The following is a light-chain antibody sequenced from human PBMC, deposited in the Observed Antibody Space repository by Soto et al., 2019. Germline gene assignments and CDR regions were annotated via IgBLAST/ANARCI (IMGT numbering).Light chain of an antibody. V-gene: IGKV1-5*03. CDR2: MAS. Sequence: DIQMTQSPSTLSASVGDRVTITCQASQSISVWLSWYQQKPGKAPKLLIYMASTLESGVPSRFSGSGSGTEFTLTISSLQPDDFATYYCQHYSAYSTFGQGTRVEI. J-gene: IGKJ1*01. CDR1: QSISVW. CDR3: QHYSAYST.